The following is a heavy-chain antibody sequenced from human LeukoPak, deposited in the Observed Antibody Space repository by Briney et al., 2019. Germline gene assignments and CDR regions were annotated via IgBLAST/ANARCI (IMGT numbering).Heavy chain of an antibody. CDR1: GGSISSYY. Sequence: PSETLSLTCTVSGGSISSYYWSWIRQPPGKGLEWIGYIYYSGSTNYNPSLESRVTISVDTSKDQFSLKLSSVTAADTAVYYCARGYYDYVWGSYRNDAFDIWGQGTMVTVSS. CDR3: ARGYYDYVWGSYRNDAFDI. CDR2: IYYSGST. D-gene: IGHD3-16*02. V-gene: IGHV4-59*01. J-gene: IGHJ3*02.